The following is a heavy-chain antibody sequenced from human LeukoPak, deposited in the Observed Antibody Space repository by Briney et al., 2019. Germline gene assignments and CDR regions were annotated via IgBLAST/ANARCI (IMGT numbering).Heavy chain of an antibody. CDR2: INPNSGGT. D-gene: IGHD3-22*01. V-gene: IGHV1-2*02. J-gene: IGHJ3*02. CDR1: GYTFTGYY. CDR3: ARDGSSGYQDAFDI. Sequence: ASVKVSCQASGYTFTGYYMHWVRQAPGQGREWMGWINPNSGGTNYAQTFQDRVTMTRDTSISTAYMELSRLRSDDTAVYYCARDGSSGYQDAFDIWGHGTMVTVSS.